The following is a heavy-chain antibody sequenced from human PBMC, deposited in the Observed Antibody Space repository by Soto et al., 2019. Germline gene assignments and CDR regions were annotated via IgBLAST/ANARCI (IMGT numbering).Heavy chain of an antibody. D-gene: IGHD3-10*01. Sequence: EVQLLESGGGLVQPGGSLRLSCAASGFTFSSYSMRWVRQAPGKGLEWVSGFRTGGGDATTSYADSVQGRFTIYKNNSKHMLFQQMNSLRAEDTAIYCCAKKSNSGPGIQYFDNWGQGTLVTVSS. CDR1: GFTFSSYS. CDR3: AKKSNSGPGIQYFDN. CDR2: FRTGGGDATT. V-gene: IGHV3-23*01. J-gene: IGHJ4*02.